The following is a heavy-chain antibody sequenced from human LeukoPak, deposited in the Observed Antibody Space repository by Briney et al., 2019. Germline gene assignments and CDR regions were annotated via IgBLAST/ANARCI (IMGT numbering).Heavy chain of an antibody. J-gene: IGHJ5*02. CDR2: VHPNSGNT. D-gene: IGHD1-14*01. V-gene: IGHV1-8*01. Sequence: ASVKVSCKTSGYPFTTYEVNWVRQAAGQGLEWMGWVHPNSGNTAYAQKFQGRVTMTRDTSISTAYMELSGLRSDDTAVYFCARGPRNDPWGQGTLVTVSS. CDR1: GYPFTTYE. CDR3: ARGPRNDP.